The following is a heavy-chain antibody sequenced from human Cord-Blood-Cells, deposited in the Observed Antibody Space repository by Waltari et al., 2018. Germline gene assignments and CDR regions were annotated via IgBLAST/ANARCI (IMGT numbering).Heavy chain of an antibody. Sequence: QVQLVQSGAEVKKPGASVKVSCKASGYTFTSYAMHWVRQAPGQRLGWMGWINAGNGNTKYSQKFQGRVTITRDTSASTAYMELSSLRSEDTAVDYWARAPLQWLDYYFDYWGQGTLVTVSS. V-gene: IGHV1-3*01. D-gene: IGHD6-19*01. CDR1: GYTFTSYA. J-gene: IGHJ4*02. CDR2: INAGNGNT. CDR3: ARAPLQWLDYYFDY.